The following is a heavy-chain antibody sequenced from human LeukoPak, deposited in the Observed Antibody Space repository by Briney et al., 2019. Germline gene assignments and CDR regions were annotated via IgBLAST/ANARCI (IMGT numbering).Heavy chain of an antibody. CDR1: GFTFSSYA. J-gene: IGHJ4*02. CDR2: ISSSSSTI. V-gene: IGHV3-48*01. Sequence: GGSLRLSCAASGFTFSSYAMSWVRQAPGKGLEWVSYISSSSSTIYYTDSAKGRFTISRDNSKNTLYLQMDSLRAEDTAVYYCARDYDFWSGYYSPTRGYFGYWGQGTLVTVSS. D-gene: IGHD3-3*01. CDR3: ARDYDFWSGYYSPTRGYFGY.